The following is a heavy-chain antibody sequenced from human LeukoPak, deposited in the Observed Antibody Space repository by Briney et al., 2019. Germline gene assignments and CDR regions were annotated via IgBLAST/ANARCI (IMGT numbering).Heavy chain of an antibody. V-gene: IGHV4-59*01. D-gene: IGHD1-26*01. CDR1: GGSISSYY. CDR2: IYYTGST. Sequence: PSETLSLTCTVSGGSISSYYWSWIRQPPGKGLEWIGYIYYTGSTNYNPSLKSRVTISVDTSKNQFSLKLSSVTAADTAVYYCARSDSGFNWFDPWGQGTLVTVSS. J-gene: IGHJ5*02. CDR3: ARSDSGFNWFDP.